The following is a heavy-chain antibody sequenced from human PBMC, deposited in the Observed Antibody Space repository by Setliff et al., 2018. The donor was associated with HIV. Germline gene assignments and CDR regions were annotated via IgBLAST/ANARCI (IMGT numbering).Heavy chain of an antibody. J-gene: IGHJ4*02. CDR3: ARDPGYTSGSTFHFDS. Sequence: ASETLSLTCGVSGASMSGFYWNWIRQPAGKGLEWIGRIHSGGSTNHNPSLKSRVTMSVDTSKNHFSLSLSSVTAADTAVYFCARDPGYTSGSTFHFDSWGQGTLVTVSS. D-gene: IGHD5-18*01. CDR2: IHSGGST. V-gene: IGHV4-4*07. CDR1: GASMSGFY.